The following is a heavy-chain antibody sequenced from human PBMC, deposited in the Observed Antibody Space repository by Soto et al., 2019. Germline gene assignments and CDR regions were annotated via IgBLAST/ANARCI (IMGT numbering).Heavy chain of an antibody. V-gene: IGHV4-59*01. J-gene: IGHJ3*02. CDR1: GGSISSYY. CDR3: ARVFKNMITFGGDNSLPALDAFDI. Sequence: SETLSLTCTVSGGSISSYYWSWIRQPPGKGLEWIGYIYYSGSTNYNPSLKGRVTISVDTSKNQFSLKLSSVTAADTAVYYCARVFKNMITFGGDNSLPALDAFDIWGQGTMVTVSS. D-gene: IGHD3-16*01. CDR2: IYYSGST.